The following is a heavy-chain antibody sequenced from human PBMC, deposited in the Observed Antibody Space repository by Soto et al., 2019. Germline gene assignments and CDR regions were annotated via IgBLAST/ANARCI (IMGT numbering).Heavy chain of an antibody. CDR1: GYTFTTYG. CDR2: TSGNNGNT. J-gene: IGHJ4*02. V-gene: IGHV1-18*01. CDR3: VSDERAYCSGDNCGDYFAH. D-gene: IGHD2-15*01. Sequence: QVQLVQSGVEVKKPGASVKVSCKTSGYTFTTYGVSWVRQAPGLGLEWMGWTSGNNGNTNSAPKFHGRASMTTDTSSSISYMELRSLTYDDTAVYYGVSDERAYCSGDNCGDYFAHGSEGTLFIASP.